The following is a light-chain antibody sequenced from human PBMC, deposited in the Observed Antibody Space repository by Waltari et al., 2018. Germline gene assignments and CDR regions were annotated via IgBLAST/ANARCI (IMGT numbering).Light chain of an antibody. J-gene: IGLJ1*01. Sequence: QSALTQPASVSGSPGQSVTISCTGTSSDVGGYNYVSWYQQHPGKAPKRRIEDVSPRPPGVSYRFSGSKSGNTASLTISGLQAEDEADYFCFSDRSSTTYVFGTGTKVTVL. CDR1: SSDVGGYNY. CDR3: FSDRSSTTYV. V-gene: IGLV2-14*01. CDR2: DVS.